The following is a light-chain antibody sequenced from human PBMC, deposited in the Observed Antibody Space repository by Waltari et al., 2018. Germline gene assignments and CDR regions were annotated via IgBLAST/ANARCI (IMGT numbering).Light chain of an antibody. CDR1: NPNIGNNA. CDR3: AVWDDSLNGVV. J-gene: IGLJ3*02. CDR2: YDD. Sequence: QSVVPQPPSVSEAPTQRVTTSGSGSNPNIGNNAVNWYQQPPGRAPKLLIYYDDLMPSGVSDRFSGSKSGTSASLAISGLQSEDEADYFCAVWDDSLNGVVFGGGTKLNVL. V-gene: IGLV1-36*01.